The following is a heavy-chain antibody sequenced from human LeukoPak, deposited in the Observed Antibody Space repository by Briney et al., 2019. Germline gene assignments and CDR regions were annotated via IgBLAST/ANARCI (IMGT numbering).Heavy chain of an antibody. CDR3: AREGGPTGGAQDY. CDR2: IIPIFGTA. V-gene: IGHV1-69*05. D-gene: IGHD1-1*01. J-gene: IGHJ4*02. Sequence: EASVKVSCKASGGTFSSYAISWVRQAPGQGLEWMGGIIPIFGTANYAQKFQGRVTMTTDTSTSTAYMELRSLRSDDTAVYYCAREGGPTGGAQDYWGQGTLVTVSS. CDR1: GGTFSSYA.